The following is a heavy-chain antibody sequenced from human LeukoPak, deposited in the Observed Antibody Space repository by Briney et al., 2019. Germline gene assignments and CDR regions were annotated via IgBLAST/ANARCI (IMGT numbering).Heavy chain of an antibody. CDR3: ARLVSGGILWFDP. D-gene: IGHD2-15*01. Sequence: SETLSLTCAVYGGSFSGYYWSWIRQPPGKGLEWIGEINHSGSTYYNPSLKSRVTISVDTSKNQFSLKLSSVTAADTAVYYCARLVSGGILWFDPWGQGTLVTVSS. J-gene: IGHJ5*02. CDR1: GGSFSGYY. CDR2: INHSGST. V-gene: IGHV4-34*01.